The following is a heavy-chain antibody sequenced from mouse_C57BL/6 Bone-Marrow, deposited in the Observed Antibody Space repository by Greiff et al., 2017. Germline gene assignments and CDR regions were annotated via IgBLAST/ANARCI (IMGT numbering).Heavy chain of an antibody. CDR3: ARYGIRLNQDGFDY. V-gene: IGHV7-3*01. J-gene: IGHJ2*01. CDR2: IRNKANGYTT. Sequence: EVKLVESGGGLVQPGGSLSLSCAASGFTFTDYYMSWVRQPPGKALEWLGFIRNKANGYTTEYSASVKGRFTISRDNSQSILYLQMNALRAEDSATYYCARYGIRLNQDGFDYWGQGTPLTVSS. CDR1: GFTFTDYY.